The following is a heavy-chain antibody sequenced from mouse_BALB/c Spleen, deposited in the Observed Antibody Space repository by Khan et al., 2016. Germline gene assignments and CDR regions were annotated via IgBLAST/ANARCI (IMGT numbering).Heavy chain of an antibody. Sequence: EVELVESGGGLVKPGGSLKLSCAASGFTFSSYAMSWVRQTPEKRLAWVASISSGGSYTYYLDSVKGRFTISRENAKNTLHLQMSSLRYEDTAMCDCVRHGDDVWYFDVWGAGTTVTVSS. CDR2: ISSGGSYT. CDR3: VRHGDDVWYFDV. V-gene: IGHV5-9-3*01. J-gene: IGHJ1*01. D-gene: IGHD2-12*01. CDR1: GFTFSSYA.